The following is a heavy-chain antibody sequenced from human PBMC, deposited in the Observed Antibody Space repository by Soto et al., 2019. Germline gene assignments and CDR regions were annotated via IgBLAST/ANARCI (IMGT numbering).Heavy chain of an antibody. Sequence: GGSLSPSCAASGFTFSTYWMHWVRQAPGKGLVWVSRIKSDGSSTSYADSVKGRFTIPRDNAKNTLYLQMNSLRVEDTAVYYCARSDWFDPWGQGTLVTVSS. J-gene: IGHJ5*02. CDR3: ARSDWFDP. CDR2: IKSDGSST. CDR1: GFTFSTYW. V-gene: IGHV3-74*01.